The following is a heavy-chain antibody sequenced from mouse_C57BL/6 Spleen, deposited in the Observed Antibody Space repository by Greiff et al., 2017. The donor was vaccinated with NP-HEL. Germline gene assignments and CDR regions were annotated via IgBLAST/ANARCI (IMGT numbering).Heavy chain of an antibody. D-gene: IGHD1-1*01. CDR3: ARSDGSSYEGWYFDV. CDR2: IDPSDSYT. Sequence: VKLQQPGAELVRPGTSVKLSCKASGYTFTSYWMHWVKQRPGQGLEWIGVIDPSDSYTNYNQKFKGKATLTVDTSSSTAYMQLSSLTSEDSAVYYCARSDGSSYEGWYFDVWGTGTTVTVSS. CDR1: GYTFTSYW. J-gene: IGHJ1*03. V-gene: IGHV1-59*01.